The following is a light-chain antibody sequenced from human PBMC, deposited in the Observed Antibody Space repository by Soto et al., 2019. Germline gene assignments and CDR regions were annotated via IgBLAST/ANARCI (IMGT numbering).Light chain of an antibody. CDR3: QKYDSLPLT. CDR2: DAS. J-gene: IGKJ3*01. Sequence: IRMTQSPSSFSASTGDRVTITCRASQDISNYLNWYQHKEGKAPKLLIYDASNLETGVPSRFSGSGSGTDFTLTISSLQPEDIATYYCQKYDSLPLTFGPGTKVDIK. V-gene: IGKV1-33*01. CDR1: QDISNY.